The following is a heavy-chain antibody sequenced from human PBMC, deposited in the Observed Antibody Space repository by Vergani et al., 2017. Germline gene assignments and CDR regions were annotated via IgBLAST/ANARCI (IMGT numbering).Heavy chain of an antibody. J-gene: IGHJ4*02. CDR3: ARRGVGAPD. V-gene: IGHV4-39*01. Sequence: QVQLQQWGAGLLKPSETLSLTCAVYGGSISSSSYYWGWIRQPPGKGLEWIGSIYYSGSTYYNPSLKSRVTISVDTSKNQFSLKLSSVTAADTAVYYCARRGVGAPDWGQGTLVTVSS. CDR1: GGSISSSSYY. CDR2: IYYSGST. D-gene: IGHD1-26*01.